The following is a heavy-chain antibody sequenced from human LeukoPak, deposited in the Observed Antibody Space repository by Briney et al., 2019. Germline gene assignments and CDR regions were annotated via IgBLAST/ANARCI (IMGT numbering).Heavy chain of an antibody. J-gene: IGHJ5*02. CDR1: GYSISSGYY. Sequence: SETLSLTCAVSGYSISSGYYWGWIRQPPGKGLEWIGSIYHSGSTYYNPSLKSRVTISVDTSKNQFSLKLSSVTAADTAVYYCARQPGYCTNGVCYNVCFDPWGQGTLVTVSS. CDR2: IYHSGST. V-gene: IGHV4-38-2*01. D-gene: IGHD2-8*01. CDR3: ARQPGYCTNGVCYNVCFDP.